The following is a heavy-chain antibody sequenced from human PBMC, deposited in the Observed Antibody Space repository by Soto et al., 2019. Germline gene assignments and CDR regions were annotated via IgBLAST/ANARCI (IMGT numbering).Heavy chain of an antibody. CDR2: IKPNSGGT. V-gene: IGHV1-2*04. D-gene: IGHD6-25*01. J-gene: IGHJ3*02. CDR1: GYSFTGYY. CDR3: ARDSSSGWHTTHDALDI. Sequence: ASVKVSCKASGYSFTGYYMHWVRQAPGQGLEWMGWIKPNSGGTNYAQKFQGWVTMTRDTSISTAYMELSRLRSDDTAVYHCARDSSSGWHTTHDALDIWGQGTMVTVSS.